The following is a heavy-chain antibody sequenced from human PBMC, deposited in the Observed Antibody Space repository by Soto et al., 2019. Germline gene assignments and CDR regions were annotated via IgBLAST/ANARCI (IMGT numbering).Heavy chain of an antibody. CDR3: AREALAEYYYYVMDV. CDR1: GFTFSSYS. CDR2: ISYDGSNK. J-gene: IGHJ6*01. V-gene: IGHV3-30-3*01. D-gene: IGHD6-19*01. Sequence: GGSLRLSGAASGFTFSSYSIHWVRQAPGKGLEWVAVISYDGSNKYYADSVKGRFTISRDNSKNTLYLQMNSLRAEDTAVYYCAREALAEYYYYVMDVCVRRTTFAVFS.